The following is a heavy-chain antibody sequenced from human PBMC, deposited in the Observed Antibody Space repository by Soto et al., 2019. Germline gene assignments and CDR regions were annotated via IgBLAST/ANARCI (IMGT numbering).Heavy chain of an antibody. J-gene: IGHJ4*02. CDR3: AKASLPLMVYSACDY. CDR2: ISGSGGST. Sequence: EVQLLESGGGLVQPGGSLRLSCAASGFTFSSYAMSWVRQAPGKGLEWVLGISGSGGSTYHADSVKGRFTISRDNSQNHLYLEMDSLRAEDTAIYFCAKASLPLMVYSACDYWGQGTLVSVSS. D-gene: IGHD2-8*01. CDR1: GFTFSSYA. V-gene: IGHV3-23*01.